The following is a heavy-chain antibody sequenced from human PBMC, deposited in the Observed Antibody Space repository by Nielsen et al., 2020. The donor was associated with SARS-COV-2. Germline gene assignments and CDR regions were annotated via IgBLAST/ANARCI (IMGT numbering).Heavy chain of an antibody. Sequence: SETLSLTCTVSGGSISSTSYYWSWIRQPPGKGLEWIGYIYYSGSTNYNPSLKSRVTISVDTSKNQFSLKLSSVTAADTAVYYCATGPRDYDCWSGYYNYGMDVWGQGTTVTVSS. V-gene: IGHV4-61*01. CDR1: GGSISSTSYY. D-gene: IGHD3-3*01. J-gene: IGHJ6*02. CDR3: ATGPRDYDCWSGYYNYGMDV. CDR2: IYYSGST.